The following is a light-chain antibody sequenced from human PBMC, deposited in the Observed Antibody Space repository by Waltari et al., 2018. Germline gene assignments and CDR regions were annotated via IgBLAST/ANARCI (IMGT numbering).Light chain of an antibody. J-gene: IGKJ1*01. CDR3: QQYRNWRT. Sequence: EIVLTQSPATLSLSPGERATLSCRASQSVSSSLAWYQQKPGQTPRLLMYGASSRATGIPDRFRGSGSGTDFTLTISSLEPEDFAVYYCQQYRNWRTFGQGTKVEIK. CDR2: GAS. V-gene: IGKV3D-20*02. CDR1: QSVSSS.